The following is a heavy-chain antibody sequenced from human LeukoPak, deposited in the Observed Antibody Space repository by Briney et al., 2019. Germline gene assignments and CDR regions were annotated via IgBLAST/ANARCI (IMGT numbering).Heavy chain of an antibody. V-gene: IGHV4-34*01. CDR1: GGSFSGYY. Sequence: SETLSLTCAVYGGSFSGYYWSWIRQPPGKGLEWIGEINHSGSTNYNPSLKSRVTISVDTSKNQFSLKLSSVTAADTAVYYCASSYYDFWSGYYKYYYYGMDVWGQGTTVTVSS. CDR2: INHSGST. J-gene: IGHJ6*02. D-gene: IGHD3-3*01. CDR3: ASSYYDFWSGYYKYYYYGMDV.